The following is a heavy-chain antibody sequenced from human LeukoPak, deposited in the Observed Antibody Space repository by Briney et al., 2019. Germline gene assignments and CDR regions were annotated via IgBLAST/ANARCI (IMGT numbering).Heavy chain of an antibody. CDR1: GFTFSTYW. Sequence: PGGSLRLSCAASGFTFSTYWMHWVRQAPGEGLVWVSRIKSDGSDTSYADSVKGRFTISRDNAKNTLCLQMNSLRAEDTAVYYCARGFWTGVEYWGQGALVTVSS. CDR2: IKSDGSDT. CDR3: ARGFWTGVEY. D-gene: IGHD3/OR15-3a*01. V-gene: IGHV3-74*01. J-gene: IGHJ4*02.